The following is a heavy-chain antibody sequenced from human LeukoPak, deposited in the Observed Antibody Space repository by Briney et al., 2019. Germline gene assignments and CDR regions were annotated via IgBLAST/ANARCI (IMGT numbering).Heavy chain of an antibody. CDR2: IDWDDDK. Sequence: ESGPTLVNPTQTLTLTCTFSGFSLSTSGMRVSWIRQPPGKALEWLARIDWDDDKFYSTSLKTRLTISKDTSKNQVVLTMTNMDPVDTATYYCARSTLYDSSGYFDYWGQGTLVTVSS. CDR3: ARSTLYDSSGYFDY. V-gene: IGHV2-70*04. J-gene: IGHJ4*02. CDR1: GFSLSTSGMR. D-gene: IGHD3-22*01.